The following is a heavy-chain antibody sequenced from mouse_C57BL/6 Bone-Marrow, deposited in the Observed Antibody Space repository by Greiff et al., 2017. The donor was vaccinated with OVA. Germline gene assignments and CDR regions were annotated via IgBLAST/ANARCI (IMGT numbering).Heavy chain of an antibody. Sequence: EVQLQESGGGLVQPGGSLKLSCAASGIDFSRYWMSWVRRAPGKGLEWIGEINPDSSTINYAPSLKDKFIISRDNAKNTLYLQMSKVRSEDTALYYCAREGHTTGDYYAMDYWGQGTSVTVSS. CDR1: GIDFSRYW. V-gene: IGHV4-1*01. CDR2: INPDSSTI. CDR3: AREGHTTGDYYAMDY. D-gene: IGHD1-1*01. J-gene: IGHJ4*01.